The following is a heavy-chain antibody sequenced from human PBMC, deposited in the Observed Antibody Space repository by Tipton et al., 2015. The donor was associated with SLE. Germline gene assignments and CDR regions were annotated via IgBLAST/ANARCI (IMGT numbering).Heavy chain of an antibody. CDR1: GFTFSSSW. Sequence: SLRLSCAASGFTFSSSWMHWVRQAPGKGLEWVAVISYDGSNKYYSDSVKGRFTISRDNSKNTLYLQMGSLRAEDMAVYYCARVRGVHDYGDYWGQGTLVTVSS. CDR3: ARVRGVHDYGDY. J-gene: IGHJ4*02. CDR2: ISYDGSNK. D-gene: IGHD3-10*01. V-gene: IGHV3-30*14.